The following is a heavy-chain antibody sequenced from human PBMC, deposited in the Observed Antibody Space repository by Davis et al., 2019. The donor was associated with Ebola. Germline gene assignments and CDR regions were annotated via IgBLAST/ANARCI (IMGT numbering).Heavy chain of an antibody. CDR1: GFTFSSYS. CDR2: ISSSSSTI. Sequence: GGSLRLSCAASGFTFSSYSMNWVRQAPGKGLEWVSYISSSSSTIYYADSVKGRFTISRDNAKNSLYLQMNSLRAEDTAVYYCARDGNIVVPRWSWFDPWGQGTLVTVSS. J-gene: IGHJ5*02. D-gene: IGHD2-2*01. V-gene: IGHV3-48*01. CDR3: ARDGNIVVPRWSWFDP.